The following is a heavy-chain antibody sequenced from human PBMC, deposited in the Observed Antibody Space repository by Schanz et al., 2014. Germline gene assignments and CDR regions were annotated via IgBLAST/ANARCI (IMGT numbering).Heavy chain of an antibody. CDR2: ISASGGDT. J-gene: IGHJ4*02. D-gene: IGHD6-25*01. V-gene: IGHV3-23*01. Sequence: DVHLLESGGGLVQPGGSLRLSCAASEFTFSTDAMSWVRQAPGKGLEWLLVISASGGDTYYADSVKGRFTISRDNSKNTLYLQMNSLRAEDTAVYYCAKVRYSSGWRGDYFDEWGQGTLVTVAS. CDR3: AKVRYSSGWRGDYFDE. CDR1: EFTFSTDA.